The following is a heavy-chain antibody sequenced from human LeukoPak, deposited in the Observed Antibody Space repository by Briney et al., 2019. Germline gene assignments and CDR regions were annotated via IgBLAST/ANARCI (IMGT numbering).Heavy chain of an antibody. J-gene: IGHJ4*02. Sequence: PGGSLRLSCAASGFTFSSYWMSWVRQAPWKGLEWVANIKQDGSEKYYVDSVKGRFTISRDNAKNSLYLQMNSLRAEDTAVYYCARGSYGDYVRFDYWGQGTLVTVSS. CDR1: GFTFSSYW. CDR2: IKQDGSEK. CDR3: ARGSYGDYVRFDY. D-gene: IGHD4-17*01. V-gene: IGHV3-7*04.